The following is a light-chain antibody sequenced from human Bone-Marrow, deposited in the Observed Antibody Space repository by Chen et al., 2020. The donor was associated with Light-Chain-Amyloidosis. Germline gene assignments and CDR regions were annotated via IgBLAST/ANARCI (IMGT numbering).Light chain of an antibody. CDR3: QSAYSSGTYEVI. CDR1: DLPKKY. V-gene: IGLV3-25*03. Sequence: SYELTQPHSVSVYPGPTTRSTCSCDDLPKKYASWYPQKPGQPPVLVIHRDTERPSGISDRFSGASSVTTATLIISGVQAENEADYHCQSAYSSGTYEVIFGGGTKLTVL. CDR2: RDT. J-gene: IGLJ2*01.